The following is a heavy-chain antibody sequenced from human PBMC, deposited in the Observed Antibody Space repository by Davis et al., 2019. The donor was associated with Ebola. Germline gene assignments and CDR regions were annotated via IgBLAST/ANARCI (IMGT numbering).Heavy chain of an antibody. Sequence: GESLKISCEASGFTFRNYWMSWVRQAPGKGLEWVANINGDGSEKYYVESVRGRLTISRDNAKNTLYLQMNSLRAEDTAVYYCARGVAAAENWGQGTTVTVSS. J-gene: IGHJ6*02. V-gene: IGHV3-7*01. CDR3: ARGVAAAEN. D-gene: IGHD6-13*01. CDR2: INGDGSEK. CDR1: GFTFRNYW.